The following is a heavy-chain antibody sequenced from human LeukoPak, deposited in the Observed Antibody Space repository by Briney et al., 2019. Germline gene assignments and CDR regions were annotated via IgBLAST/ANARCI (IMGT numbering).Heavy chain of an antibody. V-gene: IGHV4-59*01. J-gene: IGHJ4*02. CDR2: VYHTGST. CDR1: GGSINNYF. CDR3: ARGRRDGSYYFDY. Sequence: PSETLSLTCTVSGGSINNYFWSWIRQPPGKGLEWIGYVYHTGSTNYNPSPKSQFTISIETSRNQFSLSLISVTAADTAMYYCARGRRDGSYYFDYWGQGTLVTVSS.